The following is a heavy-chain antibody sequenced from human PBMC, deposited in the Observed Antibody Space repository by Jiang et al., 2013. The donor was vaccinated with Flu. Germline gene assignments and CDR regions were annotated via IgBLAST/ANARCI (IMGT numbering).Heavy chain of an antibody. CDR1: GGPFRSYA. V-gene: IGHV1-2*02. Sequence: SGAEVRRPGSSVKVSCKASGGPFRSYAITWVRQAPGQGLEWMGWINPDSGGTMYAQKFQGRVTMTRDKSVTSVYLELSGLKFDDTAIYYCTRGVLRYLEWSSGVSFD. CDR3: TRGVLRYLEWSSGVSFD. J-gene: IGHJ4*01. CDR2: INPDSGGT. D-gene: IGHD3-3*01.